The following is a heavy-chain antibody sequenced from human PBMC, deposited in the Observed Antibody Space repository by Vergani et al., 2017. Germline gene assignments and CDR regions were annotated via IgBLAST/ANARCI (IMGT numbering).Heavy chain of an antibody. CDR1: GDSISSCSHY. Sequence: QVQLQESGPGLVKPPGTLSLPCAVSGDSISSCSHYWSWIRQPAGKGPEWIGHIHTGGSTDLNPSFKSRVSISVDTSKSQFSLKLNSVTVADTAVYYCARSRPYCTSGSCPAIWGQGTLVTVSS. V-gene: IGHV4-61*02. CDR2: IHTGGST. CDR3: ARSRPYCTSGSCPAI. J-gene: IGHJ4*02. D-gene: IGHD2-15*01.